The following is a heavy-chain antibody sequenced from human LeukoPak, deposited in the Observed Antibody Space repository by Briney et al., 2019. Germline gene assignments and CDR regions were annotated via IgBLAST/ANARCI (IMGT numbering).Heavy chain of an antibody. Sequence: SQTLSLTCAISGDSVSSNSAAWNWIRQSPSIGLEWLGRTYYRSKWYNDYAVSVKSRITINPDTSKNQFSLQLNSVTPEDTAVYYCARGLEGVAARPGQYYYYYMDVWGKGTTVTISS. D-gene: IGHD6-6*01. J-gene: IGHJ6*03. V-gene: IGHV6-1*01. CDR1: GDSVSSNSAA. CDR3: ARGLEGVAARPGQYYYYYMDV. CDR2: TYYRSKWYN.